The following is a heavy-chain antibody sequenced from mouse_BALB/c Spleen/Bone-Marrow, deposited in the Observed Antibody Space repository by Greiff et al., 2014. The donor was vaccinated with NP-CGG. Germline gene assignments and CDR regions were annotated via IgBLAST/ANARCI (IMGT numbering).Heavy chain of an antibody. CDR3: AIGSSPYYYGMDY. Sequence: EVQLQESGPGLVKPSQSLSLTCTVTDYSITSDYAWNWIRQFPENKLEWMGYIRYSGSTSYNPSLKSRISITRDTSKNQFFLQLNSVTTEDTATYYCAIGSSPYYYGMDYWGQGTSVTVSS. CDR1: DYSITSDYA. J-gene: IGHJ4*01. D-gene: IGHD1-1*01. CDR2: IRYSGST. V-gene: IGHV3-2*02.